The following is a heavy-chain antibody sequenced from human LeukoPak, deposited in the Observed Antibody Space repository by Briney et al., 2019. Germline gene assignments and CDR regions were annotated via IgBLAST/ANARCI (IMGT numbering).Heavy chain of an antibody. V-gene: IGHV3-74*01. D-gene: IGHD2-15*01. CDR2: INTDGSST. CDR1: GFTFSSYW. Sequence: PGGSLRLSCAASGFTFSSYWMHWVRQVPGEGLVWVSRINTDGSSTTYADSVKGRFTISRDNARNTLYLQMNSLRAEDTAVYYCASACSGGSCYDFDYWGQGTLVTVSS. CDR3: ASACSGGSCYDFDY. J-gene: IGHJ4*02.